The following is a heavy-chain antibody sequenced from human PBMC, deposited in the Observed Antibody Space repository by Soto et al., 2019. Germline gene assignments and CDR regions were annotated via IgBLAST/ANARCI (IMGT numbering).Heavy chain of an antibody. CDR1: GVTFSDYT. CDR2: IGSRSDCI. Sequence: XGSLILSCPGSGVTFSDYTMNWVRQAPGQGLEWVSSIGSRSDCIYYADSMKGRFTIYRDNAKNSLYLQMNSLRVEDTAVYYCARAAVVTAIHLDFWGQGTLVTVSS. CDR3: ARAAVVTAIHLDF. V-gene: IGHV3-21*01. J-gene: IGHJ4*02. D-gene: IGHD2-21*02.